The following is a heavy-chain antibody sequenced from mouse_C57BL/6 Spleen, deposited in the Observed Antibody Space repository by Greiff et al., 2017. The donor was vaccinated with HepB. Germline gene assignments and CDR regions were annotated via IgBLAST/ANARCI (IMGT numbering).Heavy chain of an antibody. CDR1: GYSITSGYY. CDR2: ISYDGSN. J-gene: IGHJ2*01. Sequence: EVQLVESGPGLVKPSQSLSLTCSVTGYSITSGYYWNWIRQFPGNKLEWMGYISYDGSNNYNPSLKNRISITRDTSKNQCFLKLNSVTTEDTATYYCARDRELGFDYWGQGTTLTVSS. CDR3: ARDRELGFDY. D-gene: IGHD3-1*01. V-gene: IGHV3-6*01.